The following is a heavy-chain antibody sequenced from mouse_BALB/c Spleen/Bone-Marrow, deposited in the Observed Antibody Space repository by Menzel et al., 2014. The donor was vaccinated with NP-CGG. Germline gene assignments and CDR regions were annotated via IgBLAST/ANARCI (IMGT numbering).Heavy chain of an antibody. CDR2: IWGDGST. CDR3: ARQLGHYAMDY. J-gene: IGHJ4*01. D-gene: IGHD3-1*01. Sequence: VMLVESGPGPVAPSQSLSITCTVSGFSLTGYGVNWVRQPPGKGLEWLGMIWGDGSTDYNSALKSRLSISKDNSKSQVFLKMNSLQTDDTARYYCARQLGHYAMDYWGQGTSVTVSS. V-gene: IGHV2-6-7*01. CDR1: GFSLTGYG.